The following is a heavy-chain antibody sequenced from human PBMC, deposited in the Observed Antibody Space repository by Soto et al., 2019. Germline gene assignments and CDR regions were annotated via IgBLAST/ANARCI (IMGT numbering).Heavy chain of an antibody. Sequence: EVQVVESGGGLVQPGGSLRLSCAASGFSVTNNYMNWVHQAPGKGLEWVSIIDIGGNTYYADSVKDRFTISRDNSRNTLYLHMDRLRAEDTAVYYCARGRGSTGYLGREHYFDYWGQGTLVTVSP. CDR2: IDIGGNT. CDR1: GFSVTNNY. CDR3: ARGRGSTGYLGREHYFDY. V-gene: IGHV3-66*01. D-gene: IGHD2-2*01. J-gene: IGHJ4*02.